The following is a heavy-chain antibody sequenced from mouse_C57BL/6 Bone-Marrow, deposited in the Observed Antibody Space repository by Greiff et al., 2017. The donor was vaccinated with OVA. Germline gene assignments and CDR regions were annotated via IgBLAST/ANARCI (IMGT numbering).Heavy chain of an antibody. D-gene: IGHD1-1*01. J-gene: IGHJ3*01. CDR2: INPSTGGT. V-gene: IGHV1-42*01. Sequence: EVQLVESGPELVKPGASVKISCKASGYSFTGYYMNWVKQSPEKSLEWIGEINPSTGGTTYNQKFKAKATLTVDKSSSTAYMQLKSLTSEDSAVYYCAIVATVGFAYWGQGTLVTVSA. CDR3: AIVATVGFAY. CDR1: GYSFTGYY.